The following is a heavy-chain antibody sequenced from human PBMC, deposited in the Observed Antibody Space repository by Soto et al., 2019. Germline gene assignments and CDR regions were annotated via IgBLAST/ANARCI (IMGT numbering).Heavy chain of an antibody. J-gene: IGHJ6*02. CDR3: ARGGYSSAFDYYYGMDV. D-gene: IGHD6-25*01. Sequence: QLQLQESGSGLVKPSQTLSLTCAVSGGSISSGGYAWSWLRQPPGKGLEWIGYIYHSGSTYYNPSLKRRVTISVDRSKNQFSLKLSSVTAADTAVYYCARGGYSSAFDYYYGMDVWGQGTTVTVSS. V-gene: IGHV4-30-2*01. CDR2: IYHSGST. CDR1: GGSISSGGYA.